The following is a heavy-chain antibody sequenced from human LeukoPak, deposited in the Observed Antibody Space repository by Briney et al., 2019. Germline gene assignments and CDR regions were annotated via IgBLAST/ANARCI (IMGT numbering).Heavy chain of an antibody. CDR1: GYTFSGYY. CDR3: ARDRRLGGYSGQAHYFDY. J-gene: IGHJ4*02. Sequence: GASVKVSCKASGYTFSGYYMHWVRQAPGQGLEWMGWINPNSGGTNYAQKFQGRVTMTRDTSTSTVYMELSSLRSEDTAVYYCARDRRLGGYSGQAHYFDYWGQGTLVTVSS. CDR2: INPNSGGT. V-gene: IGHV1-2*02. D-gene: IGHD5-12*01.